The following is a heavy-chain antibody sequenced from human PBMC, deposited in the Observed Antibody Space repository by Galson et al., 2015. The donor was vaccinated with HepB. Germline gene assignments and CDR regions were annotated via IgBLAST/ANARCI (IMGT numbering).Heavy chain of an antibody. Sequence: ETLSLTCAVYGGSFSGYYWSWIRQPAGKGLEWIGRIYTSGSTNYNPSLKSRVTISVDTSKNQFSLKLSSVTAADTAVYYCAGVGGYSYGLKYYFDYWGQGTLVTVSS. CDR1: GGSFSGYY. CDR3: AGVGGYSYGLKYYFDY. V-gene: IGHV4-59*10. D-gene: IGHD5-18*01. J-gene: IGHJ4*02. CDR2: IYTSGST.